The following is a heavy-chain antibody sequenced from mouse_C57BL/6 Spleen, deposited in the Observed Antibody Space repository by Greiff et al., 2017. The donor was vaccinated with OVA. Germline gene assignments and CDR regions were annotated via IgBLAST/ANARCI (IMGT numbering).Heavy chain of an antibody. Sequence: EVQLQQSGAELVRPGASVKLSCTASGFNIKDYYMHWVKQKPEQGLEWIGRIDPEDGDTEYAPKFQGKATMTADTSSNTAYLQLSSLTSEDTAVYYCTTYHGSSYSFAYWGQGTLVTVSA. CDR3: TTYHGSSYSFAY. CDR2: IDPEDGDT. J-gene: IGHJ3*01. D-gene: IGHD1-1*01. V-gene: IGHV14-1*01. CDR1: GFNIKDYY.